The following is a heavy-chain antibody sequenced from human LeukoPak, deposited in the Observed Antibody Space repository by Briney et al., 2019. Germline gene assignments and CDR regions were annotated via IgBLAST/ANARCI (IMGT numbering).Heavy chain of an antibody. CDR2: IIPIFGTA. Sequence: SVRVSCKASGGTFSSYAISWVRQAPGQGLEWMGGIIPIFGTANYAQKFQGRVTITADESTSTAYMALSSLRSEDTAVYYCAMARGLRYFDWLGIDYWGQGTLVTVSS. CDR3: AMARGLRYFDWLGIDY. D-gene: IGHD3-9*01. CDR1: GGTFSSYA. V-gene: IGHV1-69*01. J-gene: IGHJ4*02.